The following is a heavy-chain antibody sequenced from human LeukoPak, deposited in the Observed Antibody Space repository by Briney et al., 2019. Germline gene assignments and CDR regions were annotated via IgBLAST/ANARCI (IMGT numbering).Heavy chain of an antibody. D-gene: IGHD4-11*01. J-gene: IGHJ4*02. Sequence: SVKVSCKACGGTFSSYTISWVRQAPGQGLEWMGRIIPILGIANYAQKFQGRVTITADKSTSTAYMELSSLRSEDTAVYYCARDYSNYHFAYWGQGTLVTVSS. V-gene: IGHV1-69*04. CDR1: GGTFSSYT. CDR2: IIPILGIA. CDR3: ARDYSNYHFAY.